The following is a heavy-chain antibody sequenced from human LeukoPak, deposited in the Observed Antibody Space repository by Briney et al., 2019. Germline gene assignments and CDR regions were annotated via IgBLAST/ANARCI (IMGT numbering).Heavy chain of an antibody. CDR1: GYTFTSYD. CDR2: MNPNSGNT. Sequence: ASVKVSCKASGYTFTSYDINWVRQATGQGLEWMGWMNPNSGNTGYAQKFQGRVTITRNTSISTAYMELSRLRSDDTAVYYCARGRSITMVRGVIFEPYYFDYWGQGTLVTVSS. V-gene: IGHV1-8*03. CDR3: ARGRSITMVRGVIFEPYYFDY. D-gene: IGHD3-10*01. J-gene: IGHJ4*02.